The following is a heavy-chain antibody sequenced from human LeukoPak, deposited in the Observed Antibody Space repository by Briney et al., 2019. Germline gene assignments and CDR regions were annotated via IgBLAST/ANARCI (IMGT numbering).Heavy chain of an antibody. D-gene: IGHD3-3*01. CDR2: IYTSGST. V-gene: IGHV4-4*07. CDR3: ARASHDFWSGYLNDAFDI. Sequence: PSETLSLTCTVSGGSISSYYWSWLRQPAGKGLEWVGRIYTSGSTNYNPSLKRRVTMSVDTPKNQFSLKLSSVTAADTAVYYCARASHDFWSGYLNDAFDIWGQGTMVTVSS. J-gene: IGHJ3*02. CDR1: GGSISSYY.